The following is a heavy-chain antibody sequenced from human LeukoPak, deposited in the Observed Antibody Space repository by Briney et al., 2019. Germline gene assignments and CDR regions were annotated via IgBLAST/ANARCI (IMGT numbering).Heavy chain of an antibody. D-gene: IGHD3-9*01. V-gene: IGHV3-21*01. CDR3: ARNNYYDILTGYYTVDY. CDR2: ISSSSSYI. CDR1: GFTFSSYS. Sequence: GGSLRLSCAASGFTFSSYSMNWVRQAPGKGLEWVSSISSSSSYIYYADSVKGRFTISRDNAKNSLYLQMNSLRAEDTAVYYCARNNYYDILTGYYTVDYWGQGTLVTVSS. J-gene: IGHJ4*02.